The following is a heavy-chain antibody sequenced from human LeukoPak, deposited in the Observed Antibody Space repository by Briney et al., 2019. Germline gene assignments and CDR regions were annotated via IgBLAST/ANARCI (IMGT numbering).Heavy chain of an antibody. D-gene: IGHD3-22*01. CDR1: GFTFSTYW. CDR3: ARAPSEIGGYYPEYFRH. J-gene: IGHJ1*01. Sequence: GGSLRLSCAASGFTFSTYWMHWVRQAPGKGLVWVSRIKSDGSTDYADSVKGRFTISRDNAKNTVSLQMNSLRPEDTGVYYCARAPSEIGGYYPEYFRHWGQGTLVTVSS. V-gene: IGHV3-74*01. CDR2: IKSDGST.